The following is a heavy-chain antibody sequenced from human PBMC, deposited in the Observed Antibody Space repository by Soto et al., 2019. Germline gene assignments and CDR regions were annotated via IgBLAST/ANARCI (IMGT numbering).Heavy chain of an antibody. CDR3: ARDRRIAAAGTSVPYYYYGMDV. V-gene: IGHV1-18*01. CDR2: ISAYNGNT. J-gene: IGHJ6*02. CDR1: GYTFTSYG. Sequence: ASVKVSCKASGYTFTSYGISWVRQAPGQGLEWMGWISAYNGNTNYAQKLQGRVTMTTDTSTSTAYMELRSLRSDDTAVYYCARDRRIAAAGTSVPYYYYGMDVWGQGTTVTVSS. D-gene: IGHD6-13*01.